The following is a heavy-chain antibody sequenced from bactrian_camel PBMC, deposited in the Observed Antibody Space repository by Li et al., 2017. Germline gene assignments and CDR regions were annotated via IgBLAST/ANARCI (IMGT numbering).Heavy chain of an antibody. CDR1: GFTFTSYT. CDR2: VNPGGVT. J-gene: IGHJ4*01. D-gene: IGHD1*01. Sequence: QLVESGGGLVQPGGSLRLSCAASGFTFTSYTTSWVRQAPGKGLEWVSGVNPGGVTYYADSVKGRFTVSRDNAKNTLYLQLNSVKTEDTAIYYCVHRDWVPKCWGQGTQVTVS. CDR3: VHRDWVPKC. V-gene: IGHV3S30*01.